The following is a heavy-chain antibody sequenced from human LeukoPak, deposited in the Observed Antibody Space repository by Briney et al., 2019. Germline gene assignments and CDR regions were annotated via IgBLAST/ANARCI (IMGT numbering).Heavy chain of an antibody. CDR2: FDPEDGET. CDR3: AITRPYYYDSSGYYCDY. Sequence: ASVKVSCKVSGYILTELSMHWVRQAPGKGLEWMGGFDPEDGETIYAQKFQGRVTMTEDTSTDTAYMELSSLRSEDTAVYYCAITRPYYYDSSGYYCDYWGQGTLVTVSS. J-gene: IGHJ4*02. D-gene: IGHD3-22*01. V-gene: IGHV1-24*01. CDR1: GYILTELS.